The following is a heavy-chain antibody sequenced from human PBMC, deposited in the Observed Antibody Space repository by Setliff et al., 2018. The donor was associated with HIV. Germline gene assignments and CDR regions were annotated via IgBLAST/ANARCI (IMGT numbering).Heavy chain of an antibody. CDR2: INHSGST. J-gene: IGHJ4*02. CDR3: ATGLIMAPDY. CDR1: GESFSGYY. Sequence: PSETLSLTCAVYGESFSGYYWSWIRQPPGKGLEWIGEINHSGSTNYNMSLWSRVTISIGTSKNQFSLKLSSVTAADTAVYYCATGLIMAPDYWGQGSLVTVSS. D-gene: IGHD2-8*01. V-gene: IGHV4-34*01.